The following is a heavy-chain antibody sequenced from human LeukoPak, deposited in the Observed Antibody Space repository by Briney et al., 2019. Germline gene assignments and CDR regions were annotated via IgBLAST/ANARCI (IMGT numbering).Heavy chain of an antibody. CDR3: AREIAVAGTPDAFDI. D-gene: IGHD6-19*01. V-gene: IGHV4-61*02. J-gene: IGHJ3*02. Sequence: PSETLSLTCTVSGGSISSGSYYWSWIRQPAGKGREWIGRIYTSGSTNYNPSLKSRVTISVDTSKNQFSLKLSSVTAADTAVYYCAREIAVAGTPDAFDIWGQGTMVTVSS. CDR1: GGSISSGSYY. CDR2: IYTSGST.